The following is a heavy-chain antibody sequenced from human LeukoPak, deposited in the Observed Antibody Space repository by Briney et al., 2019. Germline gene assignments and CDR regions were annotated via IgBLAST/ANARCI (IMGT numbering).Heavy chain of an antibody. CDR2: IRSKANSYAT. D-gene: IGHD6-13*01. CDR3: TRDLSSSWANFDY. V-gene: IGHV3-73*01. Sequence: PGGSLRLSCAASGFTFSGSAMHWVRQASGKGLEWVGRIRSKANSYATAYAASVEGRFTISRDDSKNTAYLQMNSLKTEDTAVYYCTRDLSSSWANFDYWGQGTLVTVSS. CDR1: GFTFSGSA. J-gene: IGHJ4*02.